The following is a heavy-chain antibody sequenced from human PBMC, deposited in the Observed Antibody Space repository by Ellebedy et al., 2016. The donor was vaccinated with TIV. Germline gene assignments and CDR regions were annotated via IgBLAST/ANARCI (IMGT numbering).Heavy chain of an antibody. V-gene: IGHV1-2*02. CDR3: ATPAVHYYDSSGPFDY. CDR1: GYTFTGYY. CDR2: INPNSGGT. Sequence: ASVKVSCKASGYTFTGYYMHWVRQAPGQGLEWMGWINPNSGGTNYAQKFQGRVTMTRDTSISTAYMELSRLRSDDTAVYYCATPAVHYYDSSGPFDYWGQGTLVTVSS. D-gene: IGHD3-22*01. J-gene: IGHJ4*02.